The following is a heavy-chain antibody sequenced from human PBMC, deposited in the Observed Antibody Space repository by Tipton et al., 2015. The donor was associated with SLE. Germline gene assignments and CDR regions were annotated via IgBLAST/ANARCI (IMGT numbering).Heavy chain of an antibody. J-gene: IGHJ5*02. CDR3: VRGGGVFSS. CDR2: IKQDGSEK. V-gene: IGHV3-7*01. CDR1: GFTFRSYA. Sequence: SLRLSCAASGFTFRSYAMHWVRQAPGKGPEWVANIKQDGSEKYYVDSVKGRFTISRDNAKNSLYLQMNSLRAQDTAVYYCVRGGGVFSSWGQGTLVTVSS. D-gene: IGHD2-8*02.